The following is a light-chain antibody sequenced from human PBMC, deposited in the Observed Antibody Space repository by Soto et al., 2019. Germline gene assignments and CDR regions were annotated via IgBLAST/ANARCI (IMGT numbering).Light chain of an antibody. CDR1: QSVSSSY. Sequence: EIVLTQSPGTLSLSPGERATLSCRASQSVSSSYLAWYQQKPGQAPRLLIYGASSRATGIPDRFSGSGSGTEFTLTISSLQSEDFALYYCQQYNKGPVTFGQGTKVDI. CDR2: GAS. J-gene: IGKJ1*01. CDR3: QQYNKGPVT. V-gene: IGKV3-20*01.